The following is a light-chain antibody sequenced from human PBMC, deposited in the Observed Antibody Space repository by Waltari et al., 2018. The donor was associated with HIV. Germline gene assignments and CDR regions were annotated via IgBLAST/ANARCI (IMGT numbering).Light chain of an antibody. CDR3: CSYAGSNTYL. V-gene: IGLV2-23*02. CDR1: SSDVGSYNY. Sequence: QSALPQPASVSGFPGQSITIPCPGSSSDVGSYNYDFWYQQHPGKAPKLLIYDVSKRPSGVSNRFSGSKSGNTASLTISGLQAEDEADYYCCSYAGSNTYLFGTGTEVTVL. J-gene: IGLJ1*01. CDR2: DVS.